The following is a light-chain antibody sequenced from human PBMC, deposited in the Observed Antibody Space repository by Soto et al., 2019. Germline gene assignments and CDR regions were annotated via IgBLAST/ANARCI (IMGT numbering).Light chain of an antibody. Sequence: EIVLTRSPGTLSLSPVQIATLSYMASQSVSSSYLAWYHQNPGQAPRLLIYGASSRATGIPDRFSGSGSGTDFTLTISRLEPEDFAVYYCQQYGSSPGTFGQGTKVDIK. J-gene: IGKJ1*01. CDR2: GAS. CDR3: QQYGSSPGT. CDR1: QSVSSSY. V-gene: IGKV3-20*01.